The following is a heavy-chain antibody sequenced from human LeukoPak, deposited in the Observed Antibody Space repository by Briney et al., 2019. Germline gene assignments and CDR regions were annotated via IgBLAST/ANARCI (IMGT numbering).Heavy chain of an antibody. D-gene: IGHD6-6*01. CDR3: AREILKPEYSSRDYYGMDV. Sequence: PGGSLRLSCAASGFTFSDCYMSWIRQAPGKGLEWVSYISSSGSTIYYADSVKGRFTISRDNSKNTLYLQMNSLRAEDTAVYYCAREILKPEYSSRDYYGMDVWGQGTTVTVSS. CDR2: ISSSGSTI. J-gene: IGHJ6*02. V-gene: IGHV3-11*04. CDR1: GFTFSDCY.